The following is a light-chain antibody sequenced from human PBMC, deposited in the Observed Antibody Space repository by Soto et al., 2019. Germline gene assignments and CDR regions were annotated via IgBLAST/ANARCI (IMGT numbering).Light chain of an antibody. CDR2: GAS. Sequence: EVVMTQSPATLSVSPGNTVTLSCRANQTITSNLAWYQQKPGQAPRLLIYGASTRATGIPVRFSGSGSGTEFTLTISSLQSEDFAVYYCQQYGSSPYTFGQGTKLEIK. J-gene: IGKJ2*01. CDR1: QTITSN. V-gene: IGKV3-15*01. CDR3: QQYGSSPYT.